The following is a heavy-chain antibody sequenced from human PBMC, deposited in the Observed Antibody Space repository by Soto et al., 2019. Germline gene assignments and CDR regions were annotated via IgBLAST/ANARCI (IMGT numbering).Heavy chain of an antibody. D-gene: IGHD2-2*02. V-gene: IGHV4-31*03. CDR1: GGSISSGGYY. CDR3: ARASYTLRRFDP. J-gene: IGHJ5*02. Sequence: SETLSLTCTVSGGSISSGGYYWSWIRQHPGKGLEWLGYIYYSGSTYYNPSLKSRVTISVDTSKNQFSLKLSSVTAADTAVYYCARASYTLRRFDPWGQGTLVIVSS. CDR2: IYYSGST.